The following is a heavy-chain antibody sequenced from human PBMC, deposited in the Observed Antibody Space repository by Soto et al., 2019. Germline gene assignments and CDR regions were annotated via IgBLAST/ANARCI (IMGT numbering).Heavy chain of an antibody. V-gene: IGHV4-59*01. CDR2: IYYSGST. D-gene: IGHD3-22*01. CDR1: DGSISSYC. CDR3: ARGYYYYDSSGYYYYYYGMDV. Sequence: SETLSLTRTVADGSISSYCWSWIRQPPGKGLEWIGYIYYSGSTNYNPSLKSRVTISVDTSKNQFSLKLSSVTAADTAVYYCARGYYYYDSSGYYYYYYGMDVWGQGTTVTVSS. J-gene: IGHJ6*02.